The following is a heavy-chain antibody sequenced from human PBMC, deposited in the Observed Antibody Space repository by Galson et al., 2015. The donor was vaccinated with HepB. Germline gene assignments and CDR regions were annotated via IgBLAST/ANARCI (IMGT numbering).Heavy chain of an antibody. J-gene: IGHJ4*02. CDR2: ISGSGGST. V-gene: IGHV3-23*01. CDR3: AKDAVTYYDFWSGYSKHLYYFDY. Sequence: SLRLSCAASGFTFSSYAMSWVRQAPGKGLEWVSAISGSGGSTYYADSVKGRFTISRDNSKNTLYLQMNSLRAEDTAVYYCAKDAVTYYDFWSGYSKHLYYFDYWGQGTLVTVSS. D-gene: IGHD3-3*01. CDR1: GFTFSSYA.